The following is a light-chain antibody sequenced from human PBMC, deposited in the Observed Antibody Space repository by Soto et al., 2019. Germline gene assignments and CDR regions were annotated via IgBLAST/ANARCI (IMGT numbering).Light chain of an antibody. CDR2: YDD. CDR1: SSNIGNNA. CDR3: AAWDDSLNVQV. Sequence: QSVLTQPPSVSDAPRQRVTISCSGSSSNIGNNAVNWYQQLPGKAPKLLIYYDDLLPSGVSDRFSGSKSGTSASLAISGLQSEDEADYYCAAWDDSLNVQVFGGGTKVTVL. J-gene: IGLJ3*02. V-gene: IGLV1-36*01.